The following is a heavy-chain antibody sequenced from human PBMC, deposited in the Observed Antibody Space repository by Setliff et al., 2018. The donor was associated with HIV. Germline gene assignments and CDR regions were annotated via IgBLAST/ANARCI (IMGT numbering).Heavy chain of an antibody. V-gene: IGHV4-38-2*01. CDR3: ARHDCGGDCSINWFDP. CDR2: IFYTGTT. CDR1: GYSIRDNFF. D-gene: IGHD2-21*02. Sequence: SETLSLTCAVSGYSIRDNFFWGWVRQPPGKGLEWIGSIFYTGTTYYNPSLKSRVTLSLDTSKNQFSLELSSVTAADTAVYYCARHDCGGDCSINWFDPWGQGTLVTVSS. J-gene: IGHJ5*02.